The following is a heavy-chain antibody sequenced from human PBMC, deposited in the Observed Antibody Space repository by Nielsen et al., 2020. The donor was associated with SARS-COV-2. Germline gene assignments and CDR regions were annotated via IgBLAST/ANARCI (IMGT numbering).Heavy chain of an antibody. CDR1: GYKFSNYY. V-gene: IGHV1-46*01. Sequence: ASVKVSCKASGYKFSNYYMYWVRQAPGQGLEWLGIINPGGGATYYPRKFQGRVTMTMDTSTTTVHMELSSLRSDDTAVYFCARGSFSRDIWSGTPLDYWGQGTLVTVSS. CDR3: ARGSFSRDIWSGTPLDY. J-gene: IGHJ4*01. CDR2: INPGGGAT. D-gene: IGHD3-3*01.